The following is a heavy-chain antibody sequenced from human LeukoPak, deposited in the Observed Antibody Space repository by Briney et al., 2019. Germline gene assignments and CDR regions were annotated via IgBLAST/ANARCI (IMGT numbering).Heavy chain of an antibody. CDR2: INQDESEQ. Sequence: GGSLRLSCAASGFTFSSYWMSWVRQAPGKGLEWVANINQDESEQYYVDSVKGRFTISRDNSKNALYLQMNILRTEDSALYYCAKDLDSSPLFFFDSWGQGTLVSVSS. J-gene: IGHJ4*02. CDR1: GFTFSSYW. V-gene: IGHV3-7*03. CDR3: AKDLDSSPLFFFDS. D-gene: IGHD6-19*01.